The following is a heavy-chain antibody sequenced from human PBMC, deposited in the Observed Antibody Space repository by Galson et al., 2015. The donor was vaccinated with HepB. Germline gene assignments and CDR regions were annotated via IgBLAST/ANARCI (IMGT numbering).Heavy chain of an antibody. CDR2: ISANTIYT. CDR3: ARVAHSDYGDHAHFDF. D-gene: IGHD4-17*01. CDR1: GFTFRTFA. Sequence: SLRLSCAASGFTFRTFAMHWVRQVPGKGLEWISYISANTIYTNYAASVKGRFTISRDNVKNSVFLQMNSLRAEDAALYYCARVAHSDYGDHAHFDFWGRGTLVTVSS. J-gene: IGHJ4*02. V-gene: IGHV3-21*05.